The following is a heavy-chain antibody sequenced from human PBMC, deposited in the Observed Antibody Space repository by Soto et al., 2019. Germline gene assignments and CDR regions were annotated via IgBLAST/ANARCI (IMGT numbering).Heavy chain of an antibody. Sequence: QVQLVHSGGGGVQPGKSLRLSCAASGFNLSSSGLHWVRQAPGKGLEWVAVFWYDGSRKSYADSVKGRFTISRDDSKNTLYLQLNSHRAEDTAAYYCARDWISWYNSFDCWGQGNLVTVSS. CDR2: FWYDGSRK. V-gene: IGHV3-33*01. D-gene: IGHD6-13*01. J-gene: IGHJ4*02. CDR3: ARDWISWYNSFDC. CDR1: GFNLSSSG.